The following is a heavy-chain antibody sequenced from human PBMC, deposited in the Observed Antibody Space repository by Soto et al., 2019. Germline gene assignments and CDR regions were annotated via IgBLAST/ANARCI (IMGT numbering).Heavy chain of an antibody. CDR1: GGTFADFP. D-gene: IGHD6-6*01. J-gene: IGHJ4*02. CDR3: AREGSSSPLDY. V-gene: IGHV1-69*12. Sequence: QVHLVQSGAEVKKPGSSVKVSCKASGGTFADFPITWVRLAPGQGLEYMGGIIPISGTRNYAQKFRGRVTITADEFTSTAYMELSSLRFDDTALYYCAREGSSSPLDYWGQGTLVTVSS. CDR2: IIPISGTR.